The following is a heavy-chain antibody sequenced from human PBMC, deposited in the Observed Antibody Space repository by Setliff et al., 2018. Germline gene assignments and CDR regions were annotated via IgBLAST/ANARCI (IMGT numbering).Heavy chain of an antibody. CDR2: IYPDDSDA. D-gene: IGHD4-17*01. Sequence: GESLKISCKGSGYSFTSYWIGWVRQMPGKGLEWMGIIYPDDSDARYSPSFRGQVTISVDKSISTAYLQWSSLKASDTAMYYCARQTTVVFPCTHWGQGTLVTVSS. CDR3: ARQTTVVFPCTH. V-gene: IGHV5-51*01. J-gene: IGHJ4*02. CDR1: GYSFTSYW.